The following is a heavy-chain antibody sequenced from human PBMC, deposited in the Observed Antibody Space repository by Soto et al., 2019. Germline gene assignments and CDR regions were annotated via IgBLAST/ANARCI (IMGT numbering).Heavy chain of an antibody. CDR3: ARAFHKGESGMDV. J-gene: IGHJ6*02. Sequence: PSETLSLTCTVSGGSISGYYWSWIRQPPGKGLEWIGYIYYSGSTNYNPSLKSRVTMSVDTSKNQFSLKLSSVTAADTAVYYCARAFHKGESGMDVWGQGTTVTVSS. CDR2: IYYSGST. CDR1: GGSISGYY. V-gene: IGHV4-59*01.